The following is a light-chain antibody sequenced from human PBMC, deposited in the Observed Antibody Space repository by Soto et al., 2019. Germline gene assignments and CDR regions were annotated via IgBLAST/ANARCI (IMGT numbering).Light chain of an antibody. CDR1: SIDVGGYNY. CDR2: DVS. Sequence: QSVLTXPASVSGSPGQSITISCTGTSIDVGGYNYVSWYQQHPGKAPQLMIYDVSNRPSGVSNRFSGSKSGNTASLTISGLQAEDEADYYCSSYTSSGSYVFGTGTKVTVL. CDR3: SSYTSSGSYV. J-gene: IGLJ1*01. V-gene: IGLV2-14*03.